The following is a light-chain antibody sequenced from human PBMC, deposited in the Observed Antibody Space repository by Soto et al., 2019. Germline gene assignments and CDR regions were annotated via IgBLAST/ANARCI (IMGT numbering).Light chain of an antibody. CDR2: DAS. J-gene: IGKJ2*01. CDR1: QSVSNY. V-gene: IGKV3-11*01. Sequence: EIVLTQSPATLSLSPGERATLSCRASQSVSNYLVWYQQKPGQAPRLLISDASNRATGIPARFSGSGSGTDFTLTISSLEPEDFAVYYCQQFYYYPHTFGQGTKLEVK. CDR3: QQFYYYPHT.